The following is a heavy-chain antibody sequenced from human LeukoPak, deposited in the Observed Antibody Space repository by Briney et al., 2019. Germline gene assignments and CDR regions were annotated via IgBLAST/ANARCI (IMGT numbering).Heavy chain of an antibody. CDR2: IWYDGSNK. D-gene: IGHD5-18*01. CDR1: GFTFSSYG. V-gene: IGHV3-33*01. Sequence: GGSLRLSCAASGFTFSSYGMHWVREAPGKGLEWVAVIWYDGSNKYYADSVKGRFTISRDNSKNTLYLQMNSLRAEDTAVYYCARDGYGTYYFDYWGQGTLVTVSS. CDR3: ARDGYGTYYFDY. J-gene: IGHJ4*02.